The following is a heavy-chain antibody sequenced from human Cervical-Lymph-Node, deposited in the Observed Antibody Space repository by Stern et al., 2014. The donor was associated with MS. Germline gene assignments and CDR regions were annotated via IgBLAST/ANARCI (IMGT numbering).Heavy chain of an antibody. D-gene: IGHD6-19*01. CDR3: AKVYGSGPFDY. J-gene: IGHJ4*02. CDR2: ISGSDGST. V-gene: IGHV3-23*04. Sequence: EVQLVESGGTLVQPGGSLRLSCAASGFNFSRYAMSWVRQAPGKGLEWVTVISGSDGSTFDAVSVNGRFNTSRDNSKNTLFLQMNSLRAEDTAVYYCAKVYGSGPFDYWGQGTLVTVSS. CDR1: GFNFSRYA.